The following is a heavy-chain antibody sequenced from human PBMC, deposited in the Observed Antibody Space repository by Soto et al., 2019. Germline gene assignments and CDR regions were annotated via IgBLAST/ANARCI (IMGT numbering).Heavy chain of an antibody. CDR1: GFTFSSYS. D-gene: IGHD3-10*01. CDR3: ARDTYFYGSGSYGP. V-gene: IGHV3-21*01. J-gene: IGHJ5*02. CDR2: ISSSSSYI. Sequence: EVQLVESGGGLVKRGGSLRLSCAASGFTFSSYSMNWVRQAPGKGLEWVSSISSSSSYIYYADSVKGRFTISRDNAKNSLYLQMNSLRAEDTAVYYCARDTYFYGSGSYGPWGQGTLVTVSS.